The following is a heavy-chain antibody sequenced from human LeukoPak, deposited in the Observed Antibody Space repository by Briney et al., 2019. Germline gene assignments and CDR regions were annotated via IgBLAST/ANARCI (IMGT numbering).Heavy chain of an antibody. CDR2: INTNTGNP. CDR3: ARVSAPGSGTYYYYYYDMDV. D-gene: IGHD3-10*01. V-gene: IGHV7-4-1*02. CDR1: GYTFTSYA. J-gene: IGHJ6*02. Sequence: ASVKVSCKASGYTFTSYAMNWVRQAPGQGLEWMGWINTNTGNPTYAQGFTGRLVLSLDTSVSTTYLQITSLKAEDTAVYYCARVSAPGSGTYYYYYYDMDVWGQGTTVTVSS.